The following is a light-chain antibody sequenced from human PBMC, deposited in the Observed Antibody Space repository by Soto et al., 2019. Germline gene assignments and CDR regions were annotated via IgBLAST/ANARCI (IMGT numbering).Light chain of an antibody. CDR2: KAS. J-gene: IGKJ1*01. Sequence: DIQMTQSPSTLSGSVGDRVTITCRASQTISSWLAWYQQKPGKAPKLLIYKASTLKSGVPSRFSGSGSGTEFTLTISSLQPDDFETYFCQQYNSWTFGQWTKVDIK. V-gene: IGKV1-5*03. CDR1: QTISSW. CDR3: QQYNSWT.